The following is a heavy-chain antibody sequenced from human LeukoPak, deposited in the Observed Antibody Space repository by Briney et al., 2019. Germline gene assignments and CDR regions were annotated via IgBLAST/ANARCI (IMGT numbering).Heavy chain of an antibody. J-gene: IGHJ3*02. CDR2: IYYSGST. CDR1: GGSISSGGYY. V-gene: IGHV4-31*03. Sequence: PSQTLSLTCTVSGGSISSGGYYWSWIRQHPGKGLEWIGYIYYSGSTYYNPSLKSRVTISVDTSKNQFSLKLSSVTAADTAVYFCARDQDSSSWYDAFDIWGQGTMVTVSS. D-gene: IGHD6-13*01. CDR3: ARDQDSSSWYDAFDI.